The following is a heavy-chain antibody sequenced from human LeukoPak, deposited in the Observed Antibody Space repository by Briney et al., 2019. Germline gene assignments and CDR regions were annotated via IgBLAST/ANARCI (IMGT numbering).Heavy chain of an antibody. V-gene: IGHV3-53*01. Sequence: GGSLRLSCAASGFTVSSNYMSWVRQAPGKGLEWVSVIYSGGSTYYADSVKGRSTISRDNSKNTLYLQMNSLRAEDTAVYYCAREGQQLGFDYWGQGTLVTVSS. CDR1: GFTVSSNY. J-gene: IGHJ4*02. CDR3: AREGQQLGFDY. CDR2: IYSGGST. D-gene: IGHD6-13*01.